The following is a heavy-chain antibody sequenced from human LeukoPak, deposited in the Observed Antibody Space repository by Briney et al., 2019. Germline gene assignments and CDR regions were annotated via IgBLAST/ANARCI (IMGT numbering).Heavy chain of an antibody. CDR1: GFTFSSYG. CDR3: AKHSSGWVEGPLDY. D-gene: IGHD6-19*01. CDR2: ISYDGSNK. V-gene: IGHV3-30*18. Sequence: GGSLRLSCAASGFTFSSYGMHWVRQAPGKGLEWVAVISYDGSNKYYADSEKGRFTISRDNSKNTLYLQMNSLRAEDTAVYYCAKHSSGWVEGPLDYWGQGTLVTVSS. J-gene: IGHJ4*02.